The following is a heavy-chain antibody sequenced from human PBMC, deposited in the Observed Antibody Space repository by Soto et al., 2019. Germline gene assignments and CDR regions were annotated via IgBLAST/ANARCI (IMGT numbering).Heavy chain of an antibody. Sequence: TSETLSLPWTVVGGTISSYYWRWIRQPPGKGLEWIGYIYYSGSTNYNPSLKSRVTISVDTSKNQFSLKLSSVTAADTAVYYCARQAVYGSGSYYNIFDYWGQGTLVTVSS. D-gene: IGHD3-10*01. J-gene: IGHJ4*02. V-gene: IGHV4-59*08. CDR3: ARQAVYGSGSYYNIFDY. CDR2: IYYSGST. CDR1: GGTISSYY.